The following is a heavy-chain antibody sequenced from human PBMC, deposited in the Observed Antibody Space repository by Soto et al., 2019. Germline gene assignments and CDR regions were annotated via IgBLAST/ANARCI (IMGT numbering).Heavy chain of an antibody. J-gene: IGHJ4*02. CDR1: GGNISSYY. Sequence: SETLSLTCTVSGGNISSYYCSWIRQPPGKGLEWIGYMYYSGSTNYNPSLKSRVTISVDTSKNQFSLKLSSVTAADTAVYYCARGYDRNFDYWGQGTLVTVSS. CDR2: MYYSGST. CDR3: ARGYDRNFDY. V-gene: IGHV4-59*12. D-gene: IGHD2-2*01.